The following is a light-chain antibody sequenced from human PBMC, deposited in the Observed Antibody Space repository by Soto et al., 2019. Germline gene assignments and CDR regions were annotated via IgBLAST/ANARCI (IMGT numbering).Light chain of an antibody. CDR1: QSVLYSSNNKNY. CDR3: QQYYSPWT. Sequence: DIVMTQSPDSLAVSLGERATINCKSSQSVLYSSNNKNYLAWYQQKSGQPPKLLIYWASTRESGVPDRFSGSGSGTDFTLTISSLQAEDVAVYYCQQYYSPWTSGQGTKVEIK. J-gene: IGKJ1*01. CDR2: WAS. V-gene: IGKV4-1*01.